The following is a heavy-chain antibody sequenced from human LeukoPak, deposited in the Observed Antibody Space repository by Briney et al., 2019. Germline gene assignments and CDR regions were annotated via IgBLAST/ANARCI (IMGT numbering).Heavy chain of an antibody. CDR2: ISSSSSYI. Sequence: KPGGSLRLSCAASGFTFSSYSMNWVRQAPGKGLEWVSSISSSSSYIYYADSVKGRFTISRDNAKNSLYLQMNSLRAEDTAVYYCATHCSSTSCYLEGDDYWGQGTLVTVSS. D-gene: IGHD2-2*01. CDR3: ATHCSSTSCYLEGDDY. J-gene: IGHJ4*02. V-gene: IGHV3-21*01. CDR1: GFTFSSYS.